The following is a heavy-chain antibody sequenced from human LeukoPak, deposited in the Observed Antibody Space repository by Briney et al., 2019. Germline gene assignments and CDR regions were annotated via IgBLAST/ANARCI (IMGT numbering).Heavy chain of an antibody. J-gene: IGHJ4*02. D-gene: IGHD3-10*01. Sequence: SETLSLTCTVSGGSISSSSYYWGWIRQPPGKGLEWIGYIYYSGSTNYNPSLKSRVTISVDTSKNQFSLKLSSVTAADTAVYYCARTDRREYYFDYWGQGTLVTVTS. CDR2: IYYSGST. V-gene: IGHV4-61*05. CDR3: ARTDRREYYFDY. CDR1: GGSISSSSYY.